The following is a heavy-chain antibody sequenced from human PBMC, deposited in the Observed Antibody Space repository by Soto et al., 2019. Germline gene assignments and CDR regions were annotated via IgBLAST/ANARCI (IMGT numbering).Heavy chain of an antibody. CDR2: IKQDGSEK. D-gene: IGHD2-2*01. CDR3: ARDPNIVVVPAAIYYYYGMDV. V-gene: IGHV3-7*04. CDR1: GFTFSSYW. Sequence: GGSLRLSCAASGFTFSSYWMSWVRQAPGKGLEWVANIKQDGSEKYYVDSVKGRSTISRDNAKNSLYLQMNSLRAEDTAVYYCARDPNIVVVPAAIYYYYGMDVWGQGTTVTVSS. J-gene: IGHJ6*02.